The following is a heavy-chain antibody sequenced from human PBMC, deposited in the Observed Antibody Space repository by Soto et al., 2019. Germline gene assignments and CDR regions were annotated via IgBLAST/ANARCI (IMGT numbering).Heavy chain of an antibody. Sequence: TSETLSLTCAVYGGSFSGYYWSWIRQPPGKGLEWIGEINHSGSTNYNPSLKSRVTISVDTSKNQFSLKLSSVTAADTAVYYCARGLYSGYDSASNWFDPWGQGTLVTVSS. D-gene: IGHD5-12*01. CDR1: GGSFSGYY. J-gene: IGHJ5*02. V-gene: IGHV4-34*01. CDR2: INHSGST. CDR3: ARGLYSGYDSASNWFDP.